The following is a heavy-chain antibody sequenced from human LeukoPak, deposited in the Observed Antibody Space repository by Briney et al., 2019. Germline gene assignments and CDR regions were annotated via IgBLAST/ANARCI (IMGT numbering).Heavy chain of an antibody. Sequence: SETLSLTCSVSGGSISSYYWSWIRQPPGKGLEWIGYIYYSGSTNYNPSLKSRVTISLDTSKSQFSLKLTSVTAANTAVYYCARAPIPYDRSRTDYRFDPWGQGTLVTVAS. J-gene: IGHJ5*02. CDR1: GGSISSYY. V-gene: IGHV4-59*01. D-gene: IGHD3-16*01. CDR2: IYYSGST. CDR3: ARAPIPYDRSRTDYRFDP.